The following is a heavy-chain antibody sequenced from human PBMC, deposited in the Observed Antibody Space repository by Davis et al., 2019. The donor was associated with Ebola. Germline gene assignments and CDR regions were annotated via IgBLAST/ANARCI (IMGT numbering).Heavy chain of an antibody. CDR3: ARDLEANIGDVGTPMF. V-gene: IGHV1-69*13. CDR1: GGTFSSYA. D-gene: IGHD3-10*02. CDR2: IIPIFGTA. Sequence: SVKVSCKASGGTFSSYAISWVRQAPGQGLEWMGGIIPIFGTANYAQKFQGRVTITADESTSTAYMELSSLRSEDTAVYYCARDLEANIGDVGTPMFWGQGTLVSVSS. J-gene: IGHJ4*02.